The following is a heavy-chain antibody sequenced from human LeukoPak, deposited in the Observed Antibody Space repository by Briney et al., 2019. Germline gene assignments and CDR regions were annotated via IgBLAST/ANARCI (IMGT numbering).Heavy chain of an antibody. J-gene: IGHJ4*02. CDR3: ASSSGYCSGGSCHHPGY. Sequence: SETLSLTCAVYGGSFSGYYWSWIRQPPGKGLEWIGEINHSGSTNYNPSLKSRVTISVDTSKNQFSLKLSSVTAADTAVYYCASSSGYCSGGSCHHPGYWGQGTLVTVSS. D-gene: IGHD2-15*01. CDR2: INHSGST. V-gene: IGHV4-34*01. CDR1: GGSFSGYY.